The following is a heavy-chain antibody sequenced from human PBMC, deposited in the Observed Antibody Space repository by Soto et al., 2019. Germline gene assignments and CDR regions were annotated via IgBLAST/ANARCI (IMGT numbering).Heavy chain of an antibody. CDR1: GYSFTSYW. D-gene: IGHD3-10*01. J-gene: IGHJ3*01. Sequence: GESLKISFKGSGYSFTSYWISWVRQMPGKGLEWMGRIDPSDSYTNYSPSFHGHATISADKSISTAYLQWSSLKASDTAMYFCARLPGVRGVFDGFNVWGQGTMVTVSS. CDR3: ARLPGVRGVFDGFNV. V-gene: IGHV5-10-1*01. CDR2: IDPSDSYT.